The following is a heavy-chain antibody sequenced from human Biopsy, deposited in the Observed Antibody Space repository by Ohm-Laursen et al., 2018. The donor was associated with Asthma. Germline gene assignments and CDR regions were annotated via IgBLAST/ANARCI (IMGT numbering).Heavy chain of an antibody. V-gene: IGHV3-33*05. CDR3: ARFVQAEEGVF. J-gene: IGHJ4*02. CDR1: GFTFNSYG. CDR2: ISYDGRNQ. Sequence: SLRLSCAASGFTFNSYGIHWVRQAPGKGLEWVAIISYDGRNQYTAKSVEGRFTISRDNSRDTLYLQMNSLRAEDTAVYLCARFVQAEEGVFWGQGTRVTVSP. D-gene: IGHD3-10*02.